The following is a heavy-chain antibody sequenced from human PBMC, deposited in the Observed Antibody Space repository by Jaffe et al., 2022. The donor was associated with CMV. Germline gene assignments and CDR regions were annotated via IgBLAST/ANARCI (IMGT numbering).Heavy chain of an antibody. J-gene: IGHJ4*02. CDR1: GGSISSYY. Sequence: QVQLQESGPGLVKPSETLSLTCTVSGGSISSYYWSWIRQPPGKGLEWIGYIYYSGSTNYNPSLKSRVTISVDTSKNQFSLKLSSVTAADTAVYYCARGYYDFWSGYYSPNLRFDYWGQGTLVTVSS. CDR3: ARGYYDFWSGYYSPNLRFDY. CDR2: IYYSGST. V-gene: IGHV4-59*01. D-gene: IGHD3-3*01.